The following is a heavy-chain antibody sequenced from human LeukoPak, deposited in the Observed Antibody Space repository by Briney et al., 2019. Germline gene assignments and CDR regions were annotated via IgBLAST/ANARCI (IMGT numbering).Heavy chain of an antibody. Sequence: SETLSLTSTVSGGSISSRSYYWGRLRQPPGKGLEWIGSSYYRGSAYYNPCLKSRVTISVDTSKNQFSLKLSSVAAADTAVYYCERHSSSWYYFDYWGQGTLVTVSS. CDR1: GGSISSRSYY. D-gene: IGHD6-13*01. CDR2: SYYRGSA. J-gene: IGHJ4*02. CDR3: ERHSSSWYYFDY. V-gene: IGHV4-39*01.